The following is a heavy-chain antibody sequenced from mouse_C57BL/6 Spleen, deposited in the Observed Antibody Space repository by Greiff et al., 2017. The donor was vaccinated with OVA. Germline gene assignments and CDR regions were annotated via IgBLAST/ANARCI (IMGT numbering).Heavy chain of an antibody. CDR2: IWRGGST. J-gene: IGHJ1*03. D-gene: IGHD1-1*01. Sequence: VKLQESGPGLVQPSQSLSITCTVSGFSLTSYGVPWVRQSPGKGLEWLGVIWRGGSTDYNAAFMSRLRITKDNSKSQVIFKMNSLQADDTAIYYCAKESYYDRSPYWYFDGWGTGTTVTVS. CDR3: AKESYYDRSPYWYFDG. V-gene: IGHV2-5*01. CDR1: GFSLTSYG.